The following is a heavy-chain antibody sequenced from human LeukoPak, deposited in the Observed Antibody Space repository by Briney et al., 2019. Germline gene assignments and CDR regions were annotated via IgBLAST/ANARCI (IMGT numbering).Heavy chain of an antibody. D-gene: IGHD4-17*01. V-gene: IGHV4-34*01. CDR2: INHSGST. J-gene: IGHJ4*02. CDR3: AKPIPSYGDYSDY. CDR1: GGFFSGYY. Sequence: PSETLSLTCAVYGGFFSGYYWSWIRQPPGKGLEWIGEINHSGSTNYNPSLKSRVTISVDTSKNQFSLKLSSVTAADTAVYYCAKPIPSYGDYSDYWGQGTLVTVSS.